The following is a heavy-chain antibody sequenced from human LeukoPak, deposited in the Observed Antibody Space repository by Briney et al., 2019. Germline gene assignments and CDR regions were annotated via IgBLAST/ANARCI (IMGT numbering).Heavy chain of an antibody. V-gene: IGHV4-59*01. J-gene: IGHJ4*02. D-gene: IGHD3-10*01. CDR2: IYYSGST. CDR3: ARGPSLDY. CDR1: GGSISSYY. Sequence: SETLSLTCTVSGGSISSYYWSWIRQPPGKGLEWIGYIYYSGSTNYNPSLKSRVTISVDTSKNQFSLKLSSVTAADTAVYYCARGPSLDYWGQGTLVTVSS.